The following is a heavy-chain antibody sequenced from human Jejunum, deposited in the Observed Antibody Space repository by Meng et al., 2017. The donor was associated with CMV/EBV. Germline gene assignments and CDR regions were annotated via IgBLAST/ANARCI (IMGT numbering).Heavy chain of an antibody. CDR3: ARPMSDWDYGGIEPFHL. CDR1: TIETYW. Sequence: TIETYWMHWVRLAPGMGPLWISYISADGSNIKYADSVQGRFIVYRDNAKNTVYLQMDNVRAEDTALYYCARPMSDWDYGGIEPFHLWGQGTLVTVSS. CDR2: ISADGSNI. J-gene: IGHJ5*02. D-gene: IGHD4-23*01. V-gene: IGHV3-74*03.